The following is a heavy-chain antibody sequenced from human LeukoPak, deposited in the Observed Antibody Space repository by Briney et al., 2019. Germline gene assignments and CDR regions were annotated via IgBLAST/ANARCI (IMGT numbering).Heavy chain of an antibody. Sequence: PGGSLRLSCVASGFTFSSYWMHWVRQAPGKGLVWVAGINSDGGTANYADSVRGRFTISRDNAKNMLYLQMNSLRVGDTAVYYCTTLFDSGPGYWGQGTLVTVSS. D-gene: IGHD3-10*01. J-gene: IGHJ4*02. CDR1: GFTFSSYW. CDR3: TTLFDSGPGY. CDR2: INSDGGTA. V-gene: IGHV3-74*01.